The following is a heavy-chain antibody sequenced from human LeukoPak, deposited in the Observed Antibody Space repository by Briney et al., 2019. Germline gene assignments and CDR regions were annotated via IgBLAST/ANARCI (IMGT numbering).Heavy chain of an antibody. CDR2: IYYSGST. CDR1: GGSISSYY. J-gene: IGHJ3*02. V-gene: IGHV4-59*12. CDR3: ARAWGGTVTPRGSAFDI. Sequence: SETLSLTCTVSGGSISSYYWSWTRQPPGKGLEWIGYIYYSGSTNYNPSLKSRVTISVDTSKNQFSLKLSSVTAADTAVYYCARAWGGTVTPRGSAFDIWGQGTMVTVSS. D-gene: IGHD4-17*01.